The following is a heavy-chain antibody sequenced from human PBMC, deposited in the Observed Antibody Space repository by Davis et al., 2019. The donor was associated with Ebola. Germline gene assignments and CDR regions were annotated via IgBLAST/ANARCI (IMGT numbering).Heavy chain of an antibody. D-gene: IGHD6-19*01. J-gene: IGHJ6*04. CDR2: INWNGGST. CDR3: AREEQWLVNYYYYGMDV. Sequence: GGSLRLSCAASGFTFDDYAMTWVRQAPGKGLEWVSGINWNGGSTGYVDSVKGRFTISRDNAKNSLYLQMNTLRAEDTAVYYCAREEQWLVNYYYYGMDVWGKGTTVTVSS. V-gene: IGHV3-20*04. CDR1: GFTFDDYA.